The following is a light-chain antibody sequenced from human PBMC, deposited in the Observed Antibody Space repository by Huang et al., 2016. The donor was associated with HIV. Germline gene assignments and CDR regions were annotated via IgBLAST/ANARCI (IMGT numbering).Light chain of an antibody. CDR2: DAS. Sequence: EIVLTQSPATLSLSPGERATLSCRASQSVSSYLAWYQQKPGQAPRRLIYDASNRATGIPARFSGSGSGTDFTLTISSLEPEDFAVYYCQQRSNWPPRGTFGPGTKVDIK. CDR3: QQRSNWPPRGT. J-gene: IGKJ3*01. V-gene: IGKV3-11*01. CDR1: QSVSSY.